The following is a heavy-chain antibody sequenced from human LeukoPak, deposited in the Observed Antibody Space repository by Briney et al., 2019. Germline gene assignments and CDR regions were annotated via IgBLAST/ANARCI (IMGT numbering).Heavy chain of an antibody. CDR3: ARDYSFYGSGSYYKSRAFDY. J-gene: IGHJ4*02. D-gene: IGHD3-10*01. CDR2: ISSSGSTI. Sequence: GGSLRLSCAASGFTFSSYEMNWVRQAPGKGLEWVSYISSSGSTIYYADSVKGRFTISRDNAKNSLYLQMNSLRAEDTAVYYCARDYSFYGSGSYYKSRAFDYWGQGTLVTVSS. CDR1: GFTFSSYE. V-gene: IGHV3-48*03.